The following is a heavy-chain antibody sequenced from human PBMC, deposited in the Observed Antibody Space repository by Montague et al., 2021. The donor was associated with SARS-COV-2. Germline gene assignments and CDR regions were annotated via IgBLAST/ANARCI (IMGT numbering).Heavy chain of an antibody. V-gene: IGHV3-33*01. CDR1: GFTFSSYG. CDR2: IWYDGSNK. Sequence: SLRLSCAASGFTFSSYGMHWVCQAPGKGLEWVAVIWYDGSNKYYADSVKGRFTISRDNSKNTLYLQMNSLRAEDTAVYYCARDAPYYDSSGYLFYYGMDVWGQGTTVTVSS. D-gene: IGHD3-22*01. J-gene: IGHJ6*02. CDR3: ARDAPYYDSSGYLFYYGMDV.